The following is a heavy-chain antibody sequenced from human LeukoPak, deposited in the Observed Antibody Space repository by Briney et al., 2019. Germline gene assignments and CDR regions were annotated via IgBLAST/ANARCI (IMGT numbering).Heavy chain of an antibody. V-gene: IGHV3-30*18. CDR1: GFTFRSYG. J-gene: IGHJ4*02. D-gene: IGHD1-1*01. CDR2: ISYDGSNK. Sequence: GGSLRLSCAASGFTFRSYGMHWVRQAPGMGLEWVAVISYDGSNKYYADSVKGRFTISRDNSKNTLYLQMNSLRAEDTAVYYCANVWNYSDYWGQGTLVTVSS. CDR3: ANVWNYSDY.